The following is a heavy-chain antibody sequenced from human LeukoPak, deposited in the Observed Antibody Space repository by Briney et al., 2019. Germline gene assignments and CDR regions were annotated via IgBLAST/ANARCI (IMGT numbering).Heavy chain of an antibody. V-gene: IGHV3-64*04. CDR3: VRDRDYAFDF. J-gene: IGHJ3*01. Sequence: PGGSLRLSCSASGFTFSTYVIHWVRQAPGKGLEYVSGISSNGGSTYYADSVKGRFTISRDNSKSTLYLQMNSLRDEDTAVYFCVRDRDYAFDFWGQGTMVTVSS. CDR2: ISSNGGST. CDR1: GFTFSTYV.